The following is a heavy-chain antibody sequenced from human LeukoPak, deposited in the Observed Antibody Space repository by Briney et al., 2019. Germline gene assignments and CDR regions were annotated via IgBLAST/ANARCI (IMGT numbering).Heavy chain of an antibody. Sequence: GASVKVSCKASGYTFTSYGISWVRQAPGQGLEWMGRINPNSGGTNYAQKFQGRVTMTRDTSISTAYMELSRLRSDDTAVYYCAREDQLGNFDYWGQGTLVTVSS. CDR3: AREDQLGNFDY. D-gene: IGHD7-27*01. CDR1: GYTFTSYG. J-gene: IGHJ4*02. CDR2: INPNSGGT. V-gene: IGHV1-2*06.